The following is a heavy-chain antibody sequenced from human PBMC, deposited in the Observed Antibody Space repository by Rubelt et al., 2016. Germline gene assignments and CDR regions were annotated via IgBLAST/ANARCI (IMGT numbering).Heavy chain of an antibody. D-gene: IGHD3-22*01. J-gene: IGHJ4*02. CDR3: AAQRGKNSGYYALNFGY. Sequence: QLQMQESGPGLVKPSETLSLTCTVSGGSISSSDYYWVWIRQTPGKGLEWIVSMYYSGSTFYNSSLKSRVTVPVETSKNLFSLKWGSVTAAYTAVYYCAAQRGKNSGYYALNFGYWGQGALVTVSS. CDR1: GGSISSSDYY. CDR2: MYYSGST. V-gene: IGHV4-39*01.